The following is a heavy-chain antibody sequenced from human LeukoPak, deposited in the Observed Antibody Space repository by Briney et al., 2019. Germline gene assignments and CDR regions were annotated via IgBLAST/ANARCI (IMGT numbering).Heavy chain of an antibody. CDR2: ISSSSDYT. CDR3: ARVKVGTTNRFDY. J-gene: IGHJ4*02. V-gene: IGHV3-11*05. CDR1: GFTVSSNY. Sequence: GGPLRLSCAASGFTVSSNYMIWVRQAPGKGLECVSYISSSSDYTNYPDSVKGRFTISRDNAKNSLYLQMNSLRAEDTAVYYCARVKVGTTNRFDYWGQGTLVTVSS. D-gene: IGHD1-26*01.